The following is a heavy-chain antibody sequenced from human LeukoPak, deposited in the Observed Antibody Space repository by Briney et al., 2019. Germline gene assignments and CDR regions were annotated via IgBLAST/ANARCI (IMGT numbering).Heavy chain of an antibody. J-gene: IGHJ4*02. D-gene: IGHD4-23*01. Sequence: ASVKVSCKASGYTFSSYGISWVRQAPGQGLEWMGWINVYNGNTNYAQMLQGRVTMTTDTSTSTAYMELRSLRTDDTAVYYCARDRGRTVVTPGPFSSDYWGQGTLVTVSS. CDR2: INVYNGNT. V-gene: IGHV1-18*01. CDR1: GYTFSSYG. CDR3: ARDRGRTVVTPGPFSSDY.